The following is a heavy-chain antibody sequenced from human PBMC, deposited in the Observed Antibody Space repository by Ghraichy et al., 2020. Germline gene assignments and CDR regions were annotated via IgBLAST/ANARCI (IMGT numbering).Heavy chain of an antibody. D-gene: IGHD5-12*01. J-gene: IGHJ3*02. CDR3: ARGIDIVATPGAFDI. CDR2: IYYSGST. Sequence: SETLSLTCTVSGGSISSYYWSWIRQPPGKGLEWIGYIYYSGSTNYNPSLKSRVTISVDTSKNQFSLKLSSVTAADTAVYYCARGIDIVATPGAFDIWGQGTMVTVSS. CDR1: GGSISSYY. V-gene: IGHV4-59*01.